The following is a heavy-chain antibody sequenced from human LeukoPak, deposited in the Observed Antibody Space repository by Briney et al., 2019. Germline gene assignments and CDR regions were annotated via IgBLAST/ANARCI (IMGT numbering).Heavy chain of an antibody. V-gene: IGHV1-2*02. CDR2: VNPNSGDT. Sequence: GASVKVSCKASGYTFTGYHMHWVRQAPGQGLEWMGWVNPNSGDTNYAQKFQGRVTMTRDTFISTAYMELSWLRSDDTAVYYCAVNYVYGDHAHRNPGAYYYMDVWGKGTTVTISS. D-gene: IGHD4/OR15-4a*01. CDR1: GYTFTGYH. J-gene: IGHJ6*03. CDR3: AVNYVYGDHAHRNPGAYYYMDV.